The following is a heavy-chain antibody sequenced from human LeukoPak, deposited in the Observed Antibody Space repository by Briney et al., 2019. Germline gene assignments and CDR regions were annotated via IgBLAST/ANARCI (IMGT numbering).Heavy chain of an antibody. CDR1: GFTFSSYD. CDR2: ISYSGSNT. CDR3: ARSGGGMDDY. V-gene: IGHV3-21*05. Sequence: GGSLRLSCAASGFTFSSYDMNWVRQAPGKGLEWVSYISYSGSNTYYADSVKGRFTISRDNAKNSLYLQMNSLRAEDTAVYYCARSGGGMDDYWGQGTLVTVSS. J-gene: IGHJ4*02. D-gene: IGHD3-16*01.